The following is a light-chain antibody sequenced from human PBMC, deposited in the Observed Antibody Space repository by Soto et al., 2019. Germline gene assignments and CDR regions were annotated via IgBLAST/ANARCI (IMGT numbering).Light chain of an antibody. CDR3: SSYTSISTLVAV. CDR1: SSDVGGYNY. J-gene: IGLJ2*01. Sequence: QSALTQPASVSGSPGQSITISCTGTSSDVGGYNYVSWYQQHPGKAPKLMIYDVSNRPSGVSNRFSGSKSGNTASLAISGLQAEDEPDYYCSSYTSISTLVAVFGGGTNVTVL. CDR2: DVS. V-gene: IGLV2-14*01.